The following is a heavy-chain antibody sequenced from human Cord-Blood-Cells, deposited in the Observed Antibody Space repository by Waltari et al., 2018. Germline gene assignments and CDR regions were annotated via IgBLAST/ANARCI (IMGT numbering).Heavy chain of an antibody. Sequence: QVQLVQSGAEVKKPGASVKVSCKVSGYTLTELSMHWGRQAPGKGLEWMGGFEYEECETIYAHTCQGRGTITEDTSTDPSYMELSSLRAEDTAVYYCATVIVGATTGWFDPWGQGTLVTVSS. J-gene: IGHJ5*02. D-gene: IGHD1-26*01. CDR1: GYTLTELS. CDR3: ATVIVGATTGWFDP. CDR2: FEYEECET. V-gene: IGHV1-24*01.